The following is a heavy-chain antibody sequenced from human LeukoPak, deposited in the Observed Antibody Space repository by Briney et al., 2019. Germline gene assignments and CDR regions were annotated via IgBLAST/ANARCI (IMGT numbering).Heavy chain of an antibody. CDR2: ISNDGSRK. CDR1: GFTFSRHG. J-gene: IGHJ4*02. CDR3: ARMVGYSYGLDY. V-gene: IGHV3-30*03. Sequence: GRSLRLSCAPSGFTFSRHGMHWVRQAPGKGLEWVAIISNDGSRKYYAHSVEGRFTISRDNSKNTLYLQMNSLRAEDTAVYYCARMVGYSYGLDYWGQGTLVTVSS. D-gene: IGHD5-18*01.